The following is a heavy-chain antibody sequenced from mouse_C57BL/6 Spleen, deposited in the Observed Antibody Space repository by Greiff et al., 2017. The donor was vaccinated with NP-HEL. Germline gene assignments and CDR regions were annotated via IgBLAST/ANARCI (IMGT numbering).Heavy chain of an antibody. V-gene: IGHV1-82*01. Sequence: VKLQQSGPELVKPGASVKISCKASGYAFSSSWMNWVKQRPGKGLEWIGRIYPGDGDTNYNGKFKGKATLTADKSSSTAYMQLSSLTSEDSAVYFCAREELRGMDYWGQGTSVTVSS. J-gene: IGHJ4*01. CDR2: IYPGDGDT. CDR1: GYAFSSSW. CDR3: AREELRGMDY. D-gene: IGHD1-1*01.